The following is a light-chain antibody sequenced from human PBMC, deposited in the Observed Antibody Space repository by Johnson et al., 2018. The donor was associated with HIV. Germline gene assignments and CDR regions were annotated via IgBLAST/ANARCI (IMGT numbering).Light chain of an antibody. V-gene: IGLV1-51*01. CDR3: GNWVSSVSAPYV. Sequence: QPVLTQPPSVSAAPGQKVTISCSGSSSNIGNNYVSWYQQLPGTAPKLLIYDNNKRPSGIPDRFSGSKSGPSATLGITGLQTGDGADDYCGNWVSSVSAPYVCGTGTTVTVL. CDR2: DNN. J-gene: IGLJ1*01. CDR1: SSNIGNNY.